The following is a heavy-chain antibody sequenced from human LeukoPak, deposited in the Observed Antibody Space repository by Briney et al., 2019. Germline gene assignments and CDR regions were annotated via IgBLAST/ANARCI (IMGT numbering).Heavy chain of an antibody. CDR1: GYTFTSYG. Sequence: ASVKVSCKASGYTFTSYGISWVRQAPGQGLEWMGWISAYNGNTNYVQKLQGRVTMTTDTSTSTAYMELRSLRSDDTAVYYCARRYCSSTSCSLYYFDYWGQGTLVTVSS. D-gene: IGHD2-2*01. J-gene: IGHJ4*02. V-gene: IGHV1-18*01. CDR2: ISAYNGNT. CDR3: ARRYCSSTSCSLYYFDY.